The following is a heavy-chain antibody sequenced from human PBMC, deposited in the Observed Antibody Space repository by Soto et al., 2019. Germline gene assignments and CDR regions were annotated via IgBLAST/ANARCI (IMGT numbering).Heavy chain of an antibody. CDR3: ARGPLWFGELSGWYMDV. J-gene: IGHJ6*03. CDR1: VYTFTSYD. Sequence: ASVKVSCKASVYTFTSYDINWVRQATGQGLEWMGWMNPNSGNTGYAQKFQGRVTMTRNTSISTAYMELSSLRSEDTAVYYCARGPLWFGELSGWYMDVWGKGTTVTVSS. CDR2: MNPNSGNT. V-gene: IGHV1-8*01. D-gene: IGHD3-10*01.